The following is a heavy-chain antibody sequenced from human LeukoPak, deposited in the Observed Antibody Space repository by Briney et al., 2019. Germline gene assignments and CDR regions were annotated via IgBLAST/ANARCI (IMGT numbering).Heavy chain of an antibody. CDR1: GFTFSNAW. J-gene: IGHJ4*02. V-gene: IGHV3-15*01. CDR2: IKSKTDGGTT. Sequence: GGSLRLSCAASGFTFSNAWMSWVRQAPGKGLEWVGRIKSKTDGGTTDYAAPVKGRFTISRDDSKNALYLQMNRLKTEDTAVYYCTTATMVRGVLIDYWGQGTLVTVSS. CDR3: TTATMVRGVLIDY. D-gene: IGHD3-10*01.